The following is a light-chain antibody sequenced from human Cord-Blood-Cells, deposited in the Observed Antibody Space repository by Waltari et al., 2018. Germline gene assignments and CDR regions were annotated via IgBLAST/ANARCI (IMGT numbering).Light chain of an antibody. V-gene: IGKV1-39*01. CDR1: QSISSY. Sequence: DIQMTQSPSSLSASVGDSVTITCRASQSISSYLNWYQQKPGKAPKLLIYAPSSLQSGVPSRFSGSGSGTDFTRTISSLQPEDFATYYCQQSYSTPFTFGPGTKVDIK. J-gene: IGKJ3*01. CDR3: QQSYSTPFT. CDR2: APS.